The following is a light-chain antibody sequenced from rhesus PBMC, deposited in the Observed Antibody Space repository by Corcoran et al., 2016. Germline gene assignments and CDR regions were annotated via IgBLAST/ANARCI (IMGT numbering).Light chain of an antibody. CDR3: QFSDVQSDLYI. V-gene: IGLV3-40*01. Sequence: SYELTQSPSGSVSPGQTASITCGGDNIGSPCVFLFQQKPPQAPVVVMSYDSERPTGIPERFSGSNSGNIATLTISGAEAGDEADYYCQFSDVQSDLYIFGSGTRLTV. CDR1: NIGSPC. J-gene: IGLJ1*01. CDR2: YDS.